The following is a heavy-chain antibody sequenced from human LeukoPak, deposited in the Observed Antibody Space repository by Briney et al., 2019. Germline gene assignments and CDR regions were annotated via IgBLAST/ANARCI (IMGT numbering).Heavy chain of an antibody. Sequence: SVKVSCKASGGTFSSYAISWVRQAPGQGLEWMGRIIPILGIANYAQKFQGRVTITADKSTSTAYMELSSLRSEDTAVYYCARDTIVGATKADYWGQGTLVTVSS. CDR3: ARDTIVGATKADY. CDR2: IIPILGIA. J-gene: IGHJ4*02. D-gene: IGHD1-26*01. V-gene: IGHV1-69*04. CDR1: GGTFSSYA.